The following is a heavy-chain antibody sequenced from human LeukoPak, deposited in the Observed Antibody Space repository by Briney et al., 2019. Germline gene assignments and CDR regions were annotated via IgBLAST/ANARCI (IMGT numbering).Heavy chain of an antibody. CDR3: ARENYYDSSGYSY. CDR2: IYSGGST. Sequence: PGGSLRLSCAASGFTVSSNYMSWVRQAPGKGLEWVSVIYSGGSTYYADSVEGRFTISRHNSKNTLYLQMNSLRAEDTAVYYCARENYYDSSGYSYWGQGTLVTVSS. J-gene: IGHJ4*02. CDR1: GFTVSSNY. D-gene: IGHD3-22*01. V-gene: IGHV3-53*04.